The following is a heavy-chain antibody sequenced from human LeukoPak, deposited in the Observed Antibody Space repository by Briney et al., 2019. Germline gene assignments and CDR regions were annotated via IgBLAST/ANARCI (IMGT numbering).Heavy chain of an antibody. V-gene: IGHV4-4*02. CDR1: GGSISSSNW. CDR3: ARDPIMTGYYGDAFDI. Sequence: SGTLSLTCAVSGGSISSSNWWSWVRPPPGKGLEWIGEIYHSGSTNYNPSLKSRVTISVDKSKNQFSLKLSSVTAADTAVYYCARDPIMTGYYGDAFDIWGQGTMVTVSS. D-gene: IGHD3-9*01. CDR2: IYHSGST. J-gene: IGHJ3*02.